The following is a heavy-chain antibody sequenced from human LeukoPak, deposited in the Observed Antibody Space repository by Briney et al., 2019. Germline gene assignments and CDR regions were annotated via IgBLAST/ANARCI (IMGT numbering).Heavy chain of an antibody. V-gene: IGHV3-23*01. J-gene: IGHJ4*02. Sequence: GGSLRLSCAGSGFSFSSNTMSWVRQAPGRGLEWVSAISNNGGRTDYADSVKGRFTISRDNSKSTLCLHMDSLRAEDTVVYYCARDEDTSALSEYWGQGTLVTVSS. CDR3: ARDEDTSALSEY. CDR2: ISNNGGRT. CDR1: GFSFSSNT. D-gene: IGHD2/OR15-2a*01.